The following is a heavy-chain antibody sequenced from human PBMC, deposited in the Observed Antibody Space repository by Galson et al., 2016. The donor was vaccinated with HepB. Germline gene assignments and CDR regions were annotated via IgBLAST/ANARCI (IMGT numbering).Heavy chain of an antibody. V-gene: IGHV3-74*01. D-gene: IGHD1-26*01. Sequence: SLRLSCAASGFTFNDYWMHWVRQAPGRGLDWVSRINNDGSSSTHADSVKGRFTISRDNAKNTLYLQMNSLRAEDTTVYYCVRDMYGSYFAFDIWGQGQWSPSLQ. CDR2: INNDGSSS. J-gene: IGHJ3*02. CDR1: GFTFNDYW. CDR3: VRDMYGSYFAFDI.